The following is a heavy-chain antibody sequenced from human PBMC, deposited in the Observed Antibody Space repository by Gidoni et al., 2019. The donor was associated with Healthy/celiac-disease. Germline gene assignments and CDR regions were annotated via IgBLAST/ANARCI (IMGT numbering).Heavy chain of an antibody. CDR2: ISYDGSNK. CDR3: AKTYSGSYET. CDR1: GFTFSSYG. V-gene: IGHV3-30*18. D-gene: IGHD1-26*01. Sequence: QVQLVESGGGVVQPGRSLRLSCSASGFTFSSYGMHWVRQAPGKGLEWVAVISYDGSNKYYADSVKGRFTISRDNSKNTLYLQMNSLRAEDTAVYYCAKTYSGSYETWGQGTLVTVSS. J-gene: IGHJ4*02.